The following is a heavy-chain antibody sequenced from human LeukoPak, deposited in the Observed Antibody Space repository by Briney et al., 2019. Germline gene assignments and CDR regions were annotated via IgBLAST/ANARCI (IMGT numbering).Heavy chain of an antibody. D-gene: IGHD1-26*01. CDR1: GFTFSSYG. V-gene: IGHV3-33*01. Sequence: GGYLRLSCAASGFTFSSYGMHWVRQAPGKGLEWVAVIWYVGSNKYYADSVKGRFTISRDNSKNTLYLQMNSLRAEDTAVYYCARARIVGAKGFDYWGQGTLVTVSS. CDR3: ARARIVGAKGFDY. CDR2: IWYVGSNK. J-gene: IGHJ4*02.